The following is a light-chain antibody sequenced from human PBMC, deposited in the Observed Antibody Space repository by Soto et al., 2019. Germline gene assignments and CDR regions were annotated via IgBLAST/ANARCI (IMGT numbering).Light chain of an antibody. J-gene: IGKJ5*01. V-gene: IGKV3-20*01. CDR1: QSVSSSQ. Sequence: IRLSQSPGTLSFSPGGRATICCRASQSVSSSQLAWYQQKPGQAPRLLIYGASERPTGIPDRFSASGSGTDFTLTISRLEPEDFAVFFCQQYGTSEIIFGQGTRLEIK. CDR2: GAS. CDR3: QQYGTSEII.